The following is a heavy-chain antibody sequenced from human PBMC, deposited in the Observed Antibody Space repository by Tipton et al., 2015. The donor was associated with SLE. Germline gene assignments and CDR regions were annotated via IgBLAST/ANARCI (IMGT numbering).Heavy chain of an antibody. D-gene: IGHD3-22*01. J-gene: IGHJ3*02. CDR1: GGSISSHY. CDR3: ARDLVGSIGDAFDI. Sequence: TLSLTCTVSGGSISSHYWSWIRQPPGKGLEWIGYIYYSGSTNYNPSLKSRVTISVDTSKNQFSLKLSSVTAADTAVYYCARDLVGSIGDAFDIWGQGTMVTVSS. V-gene: IGHV4-59*11. CDR2: IYYSGST.